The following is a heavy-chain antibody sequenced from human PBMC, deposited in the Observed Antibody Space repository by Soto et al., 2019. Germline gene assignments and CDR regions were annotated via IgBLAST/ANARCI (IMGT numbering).Heavy chain of an antibody. CDR3: SGGVGDAV. CDR1: ESTVSRDW. V-gene: IGHV3-7*04. J-gene: IGHJ4*02. D-gene: IGHD1-26*01. CDR2: INQDGSEK. Sequence: EVHLVESGGGLVQTGGSLRLSCAIFESTVSRDWMNWVRQAPGKGLEWVAHINQDGSEKYYVDSVKGRFTISRDNAKKSLYLQMNSRGPADTAMYYCSGGVGDAVWGQGTLVTVSS.